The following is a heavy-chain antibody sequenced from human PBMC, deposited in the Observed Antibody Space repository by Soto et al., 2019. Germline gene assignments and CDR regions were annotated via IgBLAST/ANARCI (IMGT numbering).Heavy chain of an antibody. Sequence: GGSLRLSCVGSGFSLKSYGMTWVRQAPGKGLEWVSVITVTAANAYYADSVKGRFTISRDNSKNTLYLQMDGLRAEDTAVYYCAKGGVGSSWTKYYFESWGHGTLVTVSS. CDR1: GFSLKSYG. J-gene: IGHJ4*01. CDR3: AKGGVGSSWTKYYFES. V-gene: IGHV3-23*01. CDR2: ITVTAANA. D-gene: IGHD6-13*01.